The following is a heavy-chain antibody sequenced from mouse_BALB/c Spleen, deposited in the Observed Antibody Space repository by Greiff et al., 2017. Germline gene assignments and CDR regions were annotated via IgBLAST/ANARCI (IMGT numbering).Heavy chain of an antibody. Sequence: EVQLQQSGAELVRPGALVKLSCKASGFTFTDYYMHWVKQRPEQGLEWIGWIDPENGNTIYDPKFQGKASITADTSSNTAYLQLSSLTSEDTAVYCCARGVYEAYWGQGTLVTVSA. D-gene: IGHD2-3*01. V-gene: IGHV14-1*02. CDR1: GFTFTDYY. J-gene: IGHJ3*01. CDR3: ARGVYEAY. CDR2: IDPENGNT.